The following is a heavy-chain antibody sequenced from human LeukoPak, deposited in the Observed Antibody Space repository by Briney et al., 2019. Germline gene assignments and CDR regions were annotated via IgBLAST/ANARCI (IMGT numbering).Heavy chain of an antibody. V-gene: IGHV4-59*11. D-gene: IGHD3-3*01. CDR2: IYYSGST. J-gene: IGHJ4*02. Sequence: SETLSLTCYVSNGSISGHYWSWIRQPPGKGLEWIGYIYYSGSTNYNPSLQSRVTISVDTSKNQFSLKLASVTAAGSAMYYCARVNYDFWSSADYWGQGTLVTVSS. CDR3: ARVNYDFWSSADY. CDR1: NGSISGHY.